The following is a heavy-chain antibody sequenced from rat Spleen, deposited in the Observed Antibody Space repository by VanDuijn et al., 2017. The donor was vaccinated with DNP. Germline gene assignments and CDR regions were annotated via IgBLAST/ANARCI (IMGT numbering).Heavy chain of an antibody. CDR1: GFSLTSYN. Sequence: QVQLKESGPGLVQPSRTLSLTCTVSGFSLTSYNVHWVRQPPGKGLEWIAGISSDGNTYYNSVVKSRLSISRDTSKSQVFLKMNSLQTEDTAIYFCTRDWSRGPFAYWGQGTLVTVSS. V-gene: IGHV2S12*01. CDR3: TRDWSRGPFAY. J-gene: IGHJ3*01. CDR2: ISSDGNT. D-gene: IGHD4-3*01.